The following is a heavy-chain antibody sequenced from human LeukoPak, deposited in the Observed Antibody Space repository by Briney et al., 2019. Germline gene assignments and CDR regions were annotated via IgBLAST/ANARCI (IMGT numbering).Heavy chain of an antibody. V-gene: IGHV3-7*05. Sequence: GGSLRLSCAASGFTFSSYWMSWVRQAPGKGLEWVANIKQDGSEKYYVDSVKGRFTISRDNAKNSLYLQMDSLRAEDTAVYYCARDSPAGRTYFDYWGQGTLVTVSS. J-gene: IGHJ4*02. CDR3: ARDSPAGRTYFDY. D-gene: IGHD1-1*01. CDR2: IKQDGSEK. CDR1: GFTFSSYW.